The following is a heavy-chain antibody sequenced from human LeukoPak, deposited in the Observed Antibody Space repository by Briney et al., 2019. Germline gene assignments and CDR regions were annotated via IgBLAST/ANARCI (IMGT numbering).Heavy chain of an antibody. D-gene: IGHD1-14*01. J-gene: IGHJ5*02. CDR2: IYYSGST. V-gene: IGHV4-30-4*01. Sequence: SETLSLTCTVSGGSISSGDYYWSWIRQPPGKGLAWIGYIYYSGSTYYNPSLKSRVTISVDTSKNQFSLKLSSVTAADTAVYYCARDSITTPRFDPWGQGTLVTVSS. CDR1: GGSISSGDYY. CDR3: ARDSITTPRFDP.